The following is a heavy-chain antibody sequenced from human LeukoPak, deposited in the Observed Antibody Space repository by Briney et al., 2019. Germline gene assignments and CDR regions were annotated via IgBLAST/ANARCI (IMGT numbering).Heavy chain of an antibody. J-gene: IGHJ6*02. CDR1: GFTFSSYS. V-gene: IGHV3-48*04. CDR2: ISSSSSTI. Sequence: GGSLRLSCAASGFTFSSYSMNWVRQAPGKGLEWVSYISSSSSTIYHADSVKGRFTISRDNAKNSLYLQMNSLRAEDTAVYYCARVTGLRFKDVWGQGTTVTVSS. CDR3: ARVTGLRFKDV. D-gene: IGHD5-12*01.